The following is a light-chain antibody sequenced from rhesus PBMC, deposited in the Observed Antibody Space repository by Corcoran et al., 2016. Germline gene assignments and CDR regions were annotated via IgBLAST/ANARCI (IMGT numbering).Light chain of an antibody. CDR3: QQYNDLLPT. Sequence: EIVMTQSPATLSLSPGETATLSCRASQSVVSYLAWYQQHPGQAPKLLGNSVYFRATGIPERLRVSGSRTNFTFTISSLETEDVGVYHCQQYNDLLPTIGGGTKVEIK. CDR1: QSVVSY. V-gene: IGKV3-40*03. J-gene: IGKJ4*01. CDR2: SVY.